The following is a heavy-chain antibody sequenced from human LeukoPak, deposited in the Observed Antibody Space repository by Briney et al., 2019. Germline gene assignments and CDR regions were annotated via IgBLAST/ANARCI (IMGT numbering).Heavy chain of an antibody. CDR3: ARAAGVAGEVWAFDI. Sequence: GSSVKVSCKASGGTLSNYAISWVRQAPGQGLEWMGGIIPIFGTANYAQKFQGRVTITADKSTSTAYMELSSLRSEDTAVYYCARAAGVAGEVWAFDIWGQGTMVTVSS. CDR2: IIPIFGTA. J-gene: IGHJ3*02. CDR1: GGTLSNYA. V-gene: IGHV1-69*06. D-gene: IGHD2-15*01.